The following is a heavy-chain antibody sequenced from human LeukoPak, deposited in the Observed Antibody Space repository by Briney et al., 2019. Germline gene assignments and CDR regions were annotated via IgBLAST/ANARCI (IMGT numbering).Heavy chain of an antibody. CDR1: GGSISSSSYS. CDR3: ARYASSGYYRYYFDY. J-gene: IGHJ4*02. D-gene: IGHD3-22*01. CDR2: IYYSGST. Sequence: SETLSLTCTVSGGSISSSSYSWGWIRQPPGKGLEWIGTIYYSGSTYYNPSLKSRVTISKDPSKNQFSLNLSSVTAADTAVYYCARYASSGYYRYYFDYWGQGTLVTVSS. V-gene: IGHV4-39*01.